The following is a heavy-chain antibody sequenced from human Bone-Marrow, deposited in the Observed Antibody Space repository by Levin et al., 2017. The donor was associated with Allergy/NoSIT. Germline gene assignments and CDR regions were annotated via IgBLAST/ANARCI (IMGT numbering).Heavy chain of an antibody. CDR1: RYMFTSYG. V-gene: IGHV1-18*01. Sequence: GESLKISCKASRYMFTSYGISWVRLAPGQGLEWMGWISPDNSDRNYGQKFQGRVTMTTDTSTNTAYMELRNLRTDDTAVYYCARDSVTGSYFGKNFDHWGQGTLVTVSS. CDR3: ARDSVTGSYFGKNFDH. CDR2: ISPDNSDR. D-gene: IGHD1-26*01. J-gene: IGHJ4*02.